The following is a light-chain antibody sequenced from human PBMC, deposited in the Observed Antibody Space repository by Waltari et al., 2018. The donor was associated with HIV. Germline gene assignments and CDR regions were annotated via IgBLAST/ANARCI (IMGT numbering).Light chain of an antibody. V-gene: IGLV1-47*01. J-gene: IGLJ3*02. CDR1: SSNIGSNF. Sequence: QSVLTPPPSASETPGQRVTIPCSGTSSNIGSNFVYWYQQLPGTAPKLLIYGNNQRPSGVPDRFSGSRSGTSASLAISGLRSEDEADYYCAAWDDSLGGLWVFGGGTKLTVL. CDR3: AAWDDSLGGLWV. CDR2: GNN.